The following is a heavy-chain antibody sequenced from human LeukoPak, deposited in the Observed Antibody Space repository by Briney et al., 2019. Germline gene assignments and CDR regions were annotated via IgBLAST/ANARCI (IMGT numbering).Heavy chain of an antibody. CDR2: IKQDGSEK. CDR3: ARGPHQYDTSSYYPGFYY. CDR1: GFTFSTYW. J-gene: IGHJ4*02. Sequence: PGGSLRLSCAASGFTFSTYWMSWVRQAPGNGLEWVATIKQDGSEKDYVDSVKGRFTISRDNAKNSLYLQMNSLRAEDTAVYYCARGPHQYDTSSYYPGFYYWGQGNLVTVSS. D-gene: IGHD3-22*01. V-gene: IGHV3-7*01.